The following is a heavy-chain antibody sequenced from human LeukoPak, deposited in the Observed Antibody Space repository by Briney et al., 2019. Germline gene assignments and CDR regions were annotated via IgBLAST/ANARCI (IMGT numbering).Heavy chain of an antibody. CDR3: ARARYDILTGTRAFDY. CDR2: INWNGGST. CDR1: GFTFDDYG. Sequence: GGSLRLSCAASGFTFDDYGMSWVRQAPGKGLEWVSGINWNGGSTGYADSVKGRFTISRDNAKNSLYLQMNSLRAEDTALYYCARARYDILTGTRAFDYWGQGTLVTVSS. J-gene: IGHJ4*02. D-gene: IGHD3-9*01. V-gene: IGHV3-20*04.